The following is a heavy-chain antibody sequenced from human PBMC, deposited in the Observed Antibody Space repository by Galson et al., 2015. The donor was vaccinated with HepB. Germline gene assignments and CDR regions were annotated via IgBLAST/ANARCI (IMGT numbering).Heavy chain of an antibody. CDR1: GFTFSSYS. CDR2: ISSSSSYI. V-gene: IGHV3-21*01. D-gene: IGHD6-19*01. Sequence: SLRLSCAASGFTFSSYSMYWVRQAPGKGLEWVSSISSSSSYIYYADSVKGRFTISRDNAKNSLYLQMNSLSAEDTAVYYCAREPGIAVAGPLDGWGQGTLVTVSS. CDR3: AREPGIAVAGPLDG. J-gene: IGHJ4*02.